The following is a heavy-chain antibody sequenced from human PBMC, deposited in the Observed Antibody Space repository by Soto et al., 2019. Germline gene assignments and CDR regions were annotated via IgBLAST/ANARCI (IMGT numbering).Heavy chain of an antibody. Sequence: QVQLVQSEAEVKKPGASVKVSCKASGYTFTSYAMHWVRQAPGQRLEWMGWINAGNGNTKYSQKFQGRVTITRDTSVSTAYMELSSLRSEDTAVYYCAREGGQIDFDYWGQGTLVTVSS. J-gene: IGHJ4*02. CDR3: AREGGQIDFDY. D-gene: IGHD3-16*01. CDR1: GYTFTSYA. V-gene: IGHV1-3*01. CDR2: INAGNGNT.